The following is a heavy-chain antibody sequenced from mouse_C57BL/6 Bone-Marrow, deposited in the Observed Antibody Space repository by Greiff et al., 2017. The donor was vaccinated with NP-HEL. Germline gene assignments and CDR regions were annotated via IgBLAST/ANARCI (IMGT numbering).Heavy chain of an antibody. CDR2: ISSGGSYT. CDR1: GFTFSSYG. D-gene: IGHD3-2*02. CDR3: ARQLRLRGVWFAY. J-gene: IGHJ3*01. Sequence: EVQGVESGGDLVKPGGSLKLSCAASGFTFSSYGMSWVRQTPDQRLEWVATISSGGSYTYYPDRVKGRFTISRDNAKNTLYLQMSSLKSEDTAMYYCARQLRLRGVWFAYWGQGTLVTVSA. V-gene: IGHV5-6*01.